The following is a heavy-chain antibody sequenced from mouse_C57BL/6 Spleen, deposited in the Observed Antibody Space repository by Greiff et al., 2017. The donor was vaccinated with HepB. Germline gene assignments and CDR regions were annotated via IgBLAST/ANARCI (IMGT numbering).Heavy chain of an antibody. CDR3: VRQGNWAYYYAMDY. J-gene: IGHJ4*01. CDR1: GFSFNTYA. CDR2: IRSKSNNYAT. Sequence: DVKLVESGGGLVQPKGSLRLSCAASGFSFNTYAMNWVRQAPGKGLEWVARIRSKSNNYATYYADSVKDRFTISRDDSESMLYLQMNNLKTEDTAMYYCVRQGNWAYYYAMDYWGQGTSVTVSS. V-gene: IGHV10-1*01. D-gene: IGHD4-1*01.